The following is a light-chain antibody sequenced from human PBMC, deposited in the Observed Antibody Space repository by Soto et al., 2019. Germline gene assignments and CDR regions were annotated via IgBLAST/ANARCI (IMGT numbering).Light chain of an antibody. CDR2: EVT. CDR3: NSFRVSHLYV. V-gene: IGLV2-14*01. Sequence: LSQPASVSGSPGQTITISCTGTSTDVGGYNAVSWYQHHPGKAPKLIIYEVTHRPSGVSDRFSASKSGNTASLTISGLQAEDEADYYCNSFRVSHLYVFGTGTKATVL. J-gene: IGLJ1*01. CDR1: STDVGGYNA.